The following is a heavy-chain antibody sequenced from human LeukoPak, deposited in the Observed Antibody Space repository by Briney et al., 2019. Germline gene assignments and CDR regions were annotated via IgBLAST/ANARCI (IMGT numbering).Heavy chain of an antibody. CDR3: ARGQSSGYYYVVVGTGYFDY. CDR2: IKQDGSEK. D-gene: IGHD3-22*01. Sequence: GGSLRLSCAASGFTFSSYWMSWVRQAPGKGLEWVANIKQDGSEKYYVDSVKGRFTISRDNAKNSLYLQMNSLRAEDTAVYYCARGQSSGYYYVVVGTGYFDYWGQGTLITVSS. CDR1: GFTFSSYW. J-gene: IGHJ4*02. V-gene: IGHV3-7*01.